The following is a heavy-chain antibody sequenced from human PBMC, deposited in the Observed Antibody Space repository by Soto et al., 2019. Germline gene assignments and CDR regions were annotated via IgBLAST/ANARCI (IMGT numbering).Heavy chain of an antibody. CDR2: IYYSGST. V-gene: IGHV4-39*01. CDR1: VGSISSSSYY. D-gene: IGHD2-21*01. J-gene: IGHJ6*02. Sequence: ASETLSLTCTFSVGSISSSSYYWGWIRQPPGKGLEWIGSIYYSGSTYYNPSLKSRVTISVDTSKNQFSLKLSSVTAADTAVYYCARHTLPIPDGMDVWGQGTTVTVSS. CDR3: ARHTLPIPDGMDV.